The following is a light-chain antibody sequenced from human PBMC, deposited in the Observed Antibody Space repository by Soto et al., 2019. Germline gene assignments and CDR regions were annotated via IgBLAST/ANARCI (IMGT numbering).Light chain of an antibody. CDR1: SSNIGAGYD. CDR2: GNI. CDR3: AAWDNRLRGLDV. V-gene: IGLV1-40*01. J-gene: IGLJ1*01. Sequence: QSVLTPPPSVSGAPGPRVTISCTGSSSNIGAGYDVHCCQQRPGTAPKLLIFGNINRPSGVPDRFSGSKSGTSASLAISGLRSEPEADYYWAAWDNRLRGLDVVGIWTRSPA.